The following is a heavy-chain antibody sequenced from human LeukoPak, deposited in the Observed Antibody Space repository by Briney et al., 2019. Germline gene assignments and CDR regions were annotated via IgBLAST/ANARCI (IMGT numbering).Heavy chain of an antibody. CDR3: AREAIVEAKDAFDI. D-gene: IGHD2-15*01. CDR1: GYIFSSYD. CDR2: MNPDSGDT. V-gene: IGHV1-8*01. Sequence: ASVKVSCKPSGYIFSSYDISWVRQATGQGREWVGWMNPDSGDTGYAQKLRGRVTMTRNTSINTAYMELSSLRSEDTAVYYCAREAIVEAKDAFDIWGQGTTVIVSP. J-gene: IGHJ3*02.